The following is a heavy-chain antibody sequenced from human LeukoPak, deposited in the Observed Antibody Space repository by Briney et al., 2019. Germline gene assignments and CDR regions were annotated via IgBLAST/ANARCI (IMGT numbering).Heavy chain of an antibody. CDR1: GFTFSSYE. CDR3: PRKAPYYYYMDV. CDR2: ISSSGSTI. Sequence: GGSLRLSCAASGFTFSSYEMNWVRQAPGKGLEWVSYISSSGSTIYNADSLKGRFTISRDNAKNSLYLQMNSLRDMRAAGYHGPRKAPYYYYMDVRREATTVT. V-gene: IGHV3-48*03. J-gene: IGHJ6*03.